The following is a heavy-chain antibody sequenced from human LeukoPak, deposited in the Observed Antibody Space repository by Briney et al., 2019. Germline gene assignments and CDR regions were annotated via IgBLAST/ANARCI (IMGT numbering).Heavy chain of an antibody. CDR1: GYTFTSYY. CDR3: ARERFLSSWQYNWFDP. Sequence: ASVKVSCNASGYTFTSYYMHWVRQAPGQGLGWMGIINPSGGSTSYAQKFQGKVTMTRDTSTSTVYMELSSLRSDDTAVYYCARERFLSSWQYNWFDPWGQGTLVTVSS. V-gene: IGHV1-46*01. CDR2: INPSGGST. J-gene: IGHJ5*02. D-gene: IGHD6-13*01.